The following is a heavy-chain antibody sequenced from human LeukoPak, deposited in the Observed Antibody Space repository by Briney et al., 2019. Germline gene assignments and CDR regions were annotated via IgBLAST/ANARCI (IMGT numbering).Heavy chain of an antibody. J-gene: IGHJ4*02. Sequence: SETLSLTCTVSGGSISSYYWRWIRQPPGKGLEWIGYIYYSGSTNYNPSLKSRVTISVDTSKNQFSLKLSSVTAADTAVYYCASFPYDFWSGYPHWWGQGTLVTVSS. CDR2: IYYSGST. CDR3: ASFPYDFWSGYPHW. D-gene: IGHD3-3*01. V-gene: IGHV4-59*01. CDR1: GGSISSYY.